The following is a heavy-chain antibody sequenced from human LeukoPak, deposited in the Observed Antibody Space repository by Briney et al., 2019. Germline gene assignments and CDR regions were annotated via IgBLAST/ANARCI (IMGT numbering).Heavy chain of an antibody. V-gene: IGHV3-21*01. CDR2: ISSSSSYI. CDR3: ARATIGDFWSGYFFDY. D-gene: IGHD3-3*01. Sequence: GGSLSLSCAASGFTFSSYSMNWVRQAPGKGLEWVSSISSSSSYIYYADSVKGRFTISRDNAKNSLYLQMNSLRAEDTAVYYCARATIGDFWSGYFFDYWGQGTLVTVSS. CDR1: GFTFSSYS. J-gene: IGHJ4*02.